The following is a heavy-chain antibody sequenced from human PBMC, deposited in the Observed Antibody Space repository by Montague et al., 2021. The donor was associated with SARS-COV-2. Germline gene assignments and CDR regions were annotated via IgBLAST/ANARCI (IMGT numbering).Heavy chain of an antibody. Sequence: CAISGDSVSSNSAAWNWIRQSPSRGLEWLGRTYYRSKWYNDYAVSVKSRITINPDTSKNQFSLQLNSVTPEDTAVYYCARDTRIQLWFGRGYYYGMDVWGQGTTVTVSS. J-gene: IGHJ6*02. CDR2: TYYRSKWYN. V-gene: IGHV6-1*01. D-gene: IGHD5-18*01. CDR1: GDSVSSNSAA. CDR3: ARDTRIQLWFGRGYYYGMDV.